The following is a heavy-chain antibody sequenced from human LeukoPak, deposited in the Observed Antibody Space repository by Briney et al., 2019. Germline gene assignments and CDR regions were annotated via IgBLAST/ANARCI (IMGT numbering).Heavy chain of an antibody. CDR2: MNPNSGNT. CDR1: GYTFTSYD. J-gene: IGHJ5*02. Sequence: ASVKVSCKASGYTFTSYDINWVRQATGQGLEWMGWMNPNSGNTGYAQKFQDRVTMTRNTSISTAYMELSSPRSEDTAVYYCARGWRSSENWFDPWGQGTLVTVSS. CDR3: ARGWRSSENWFDP. D-gene: IGHD6-6*01. V-gene: IGHV1-8*01.